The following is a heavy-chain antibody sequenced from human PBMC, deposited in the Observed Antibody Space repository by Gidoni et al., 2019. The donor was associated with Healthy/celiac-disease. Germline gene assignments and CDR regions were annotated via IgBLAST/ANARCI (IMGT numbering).Heavy chain of an antibody. CDR1: GFPFRRYA. CDR3: ARDRPNKRIAAAGWRGDHFQH. V-gene: IGHV3-30*01. Sequence: QVQLVEAGGGVVQPGRSLRLSGAASGFPFRRYALHWVRQAPGQGRAWVAVKSYDGMNKYYAGSVNGRFTISIDNSKNTLYLQMNIRRAEDSAVYDFARDRPNKRIAAAGWRGDHFQHWGQGTLVTVSS. D-gene: IGHD6-13*01. J-gene: IGHJ1*01. CDR2: KSYDGMNK.